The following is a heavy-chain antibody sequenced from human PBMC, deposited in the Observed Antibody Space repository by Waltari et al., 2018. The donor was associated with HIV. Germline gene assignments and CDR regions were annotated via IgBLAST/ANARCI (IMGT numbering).Heavy chain of an antibody. CDR2: IYHSGNT. Sequence: QVQLQESGPGLVKPSGTLSLTCAISGDSISRNYWWSWVRQPPGKGLEWIGEIYHSGNTNYNPSLKSRVTISIDKSKNHFSLNLSSVTAADTAVYYCARGYGDYNHGMDVWGPGTTVTVSS. J-gene: IGHJ6*02. CDR3: ARGYGDYNHGMDV. V-gene: IGHV4-4*02. CDR1: GDSISRNYW. D-gene: IGHD4-17*01.